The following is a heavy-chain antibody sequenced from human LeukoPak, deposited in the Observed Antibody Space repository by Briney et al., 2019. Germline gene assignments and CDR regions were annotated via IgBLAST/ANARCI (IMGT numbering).Heavy chain of an antibody. CDR3: VKSAGFDWLSPLDAFDI. V-gene: IGHV3-64D*06. D-gene: IGHD3-9*01. J-gene: IGHJ3*02. Sequence: PGGSLILSCSASGFTFSRYAMHWVRQAPGKGLEYVSAISSSGGSTYYADSVKGRFTISRDNSKDTLYLQMSSLRAEDTTVYYCVKSAGFDWLSPLDAFDIWGQGTMVTVSS. CDR2: ISSSGGST. CDR1: GFTFSRYA.